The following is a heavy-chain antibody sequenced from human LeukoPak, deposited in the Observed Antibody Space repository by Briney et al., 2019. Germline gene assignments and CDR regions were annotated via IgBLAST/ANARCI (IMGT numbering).Heavy chain of an antibody. D-gene: IGHD3-22*01. CDR2: ISWNSGSI. CDR1: GFTFDDYA. CDR3: AKEDYYDSSGYYLSWFDP. Sequence: PGGSLRLSCAASGFTFDDYALHWVRQAPGKGLDWVSGISWNSGSIGYADSVKGRFTISRDNAKNSLYLQMNSLRAEDTALYYCAKEDYYDSSGYYLSWFDPWGQGTLVTVSS. V-gene: IGHV3-9*01. J-gene: IGHJ5*02.